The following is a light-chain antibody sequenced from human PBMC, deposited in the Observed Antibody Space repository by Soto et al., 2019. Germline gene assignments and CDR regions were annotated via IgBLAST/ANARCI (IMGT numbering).Light chain of an antibody. J-gene: IGKJ5*01. CDR3: QQLIT. Sequence: DIQMTQSPSSLSASVGDSVTITCQASQDISNYLNWYQQKPGKAPKLLIYDASNLETGVPSRFSGSGSGTDFTFTISSLQPEDISTYYCQQLITFGQGTRLEIK. CDR2: DAS. CDR1: QDISNY. V-gene: IGKV1-33*01.